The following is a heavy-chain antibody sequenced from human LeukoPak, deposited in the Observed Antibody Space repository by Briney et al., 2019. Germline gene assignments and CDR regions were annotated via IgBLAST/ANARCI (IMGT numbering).Heavy chain of an antibody. CDR1: GYTFTGYY. J-gene: IGHJ4*02. Sequence: GASVKVSCKASGYTFTGYYMHWVRQAPGQGLEWMGWINPSGGSTNYAQKFQGRVTMTRDTSTSTVYMELSSLRSEDTAIYYCARGCSGGSCPTDYWGQGTLVTVSS. D-gene: IGHD2-15*01. CDR3: ARGCSGGSCPTDY. V-gene: IGHV1-46*01. CDR2: INPSGGST.